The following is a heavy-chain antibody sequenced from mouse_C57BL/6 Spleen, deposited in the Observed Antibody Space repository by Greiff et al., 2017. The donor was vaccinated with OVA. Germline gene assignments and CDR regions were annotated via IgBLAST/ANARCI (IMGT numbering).Heavy chain of an antibody. D-gene: IGHD1-1*01. V-gene: IGHV1-26*01. J-gene: IGHJ2*01. CDR2: INPNNGGT. CDR1: GYTFTDYY. Sequence: EVQLQQSGPELVKPGASVKISCKASGYTFTDYYMNWVKQSHGKSLEWIGDINPNNGGTSYNQKFKGKATLTVDKSSSTAYMELRSLTSEDSAVYYCARDTTVVAEDYWGQGTTLTVSS. CDR3: ARDTTVVAEDY.